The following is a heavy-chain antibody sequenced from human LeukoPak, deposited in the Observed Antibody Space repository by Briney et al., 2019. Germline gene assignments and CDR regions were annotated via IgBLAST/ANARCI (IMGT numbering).Heavy chain of an antibody. D-gene: IGHD3-22*01. CDR1: GFTFSSYG. Sequence: PGGSLRLSCAASGFTFSSYGMHWVRQAPGKGLEWVAVIWYDESNKYYADSVKGRFTISRDNSKNTLYLQMNSLRAEDTAVYYCARVYYDSSGYFDYWGQGTLVTVSS. CDR2: IWYDESNK. CDR3: ARVYYDSSGYFDY. V-gene: IGHV3-33*01. J-gene: IGHJ4*02.